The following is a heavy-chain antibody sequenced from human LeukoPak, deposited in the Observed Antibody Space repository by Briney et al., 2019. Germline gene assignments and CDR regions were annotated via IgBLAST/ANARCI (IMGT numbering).Heavy chain of an antibody. J-gene: IGHJ5*02. D-gene: IGHD2-15*01. V-gene: IGHV1-69*05. Sequence: SVKVSCKASGGTFSSYAISWVRQAPGQGLEWMGRIIPIFGTANYAQKFQGRVTITTDESTSTAYMELSSLRSEDTAVYYCARGTFTGDPTHWFDPWGQGTLVTVSS. CDR1: GGTFSSYA. CDR2: IIPIFGTA. CDR3: ARGTFTGDPTHWFDP.